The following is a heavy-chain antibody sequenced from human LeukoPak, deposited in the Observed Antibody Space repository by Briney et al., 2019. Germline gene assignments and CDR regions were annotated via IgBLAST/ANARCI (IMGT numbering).Heavy chain of an antibody. CDR2: ISTTGINI. CDR3: ARDVAQLWSKDF. V-gene: IGHV3-48*03. J-gene: IGHJ4*02. CDR1: GFIFSSCE. D-gene: IGHD5-18*01. Sequence: GGSLRLSCAASGFIFSSCEMNWVRQAPGRGLEWVAYISTTGINIYYADSVEGRFTISRDNAKNSLYLQMNSLRAEDTAVYYCARDVAQLWSKDFWGQGTLVTVSS.